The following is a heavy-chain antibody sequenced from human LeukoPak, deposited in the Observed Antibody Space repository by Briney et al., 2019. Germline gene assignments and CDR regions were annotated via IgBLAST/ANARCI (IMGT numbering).Heavy chain of an antibody. CDR1: GGSISSHY. D-gene: IGHD4-17*01. V-gene: IGHV4-59*11. CDR2: IYYSGST. CDR3: ARERSDAYGGLNWFDP. Sequence: SETLSLTCTVSGGSISSHYWSWIRQPPGKGLEWIGYIYYSGSTYYNPSLKSRVTISVDTSKNQFSLKLSSVTAADTAVYYCARERSDAYGGLNWFDPWGQGTLVTVSS. J-gene: IGHJ5*02.